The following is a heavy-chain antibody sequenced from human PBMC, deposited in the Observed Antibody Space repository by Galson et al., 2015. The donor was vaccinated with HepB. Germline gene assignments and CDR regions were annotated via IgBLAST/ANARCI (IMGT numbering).Heavy chain of an antibody. J-gene: IGHJ3*02. CDR2: ISSNGGST. Sequence: SLRLSCAASGFTFSSYAMHWVRQAPGKGLEYVSAISSNGGSTYYANSVKGRFTISRDNSKNTLYLQMGSLRAEDMAVYYCARDRGRDTAMAFDAFDIWGQGTMVTVSS. V-gene: IGHV3-64*01. CDR3: ARDRGRDTAMAFDAFDI. D-gene: IGHD5-18*01. CDR1: GFTFSSYA.